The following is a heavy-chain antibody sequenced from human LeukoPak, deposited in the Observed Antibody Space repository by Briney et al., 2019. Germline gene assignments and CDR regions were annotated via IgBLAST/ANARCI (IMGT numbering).Heavy chain of an antibody. CDR1: GNSISSGDYY. CDR3: ARASYSYDISGWVPFDY. V-gene: IGHV4-61*02. D-gene: IGHD3-22*01. CDR2: IYTSGST. Sequence: SETLSLTCTVSGNSISSGDYYWSWIRQPAGKGLERIGRIYTSGSTTYNPSLKSRVTISGDTSENQFSLRLSSVTAADTAVYYCARASYSYDISGWVPFDYWGQGTLVTVSS. J-gene: IGHJ4*02.